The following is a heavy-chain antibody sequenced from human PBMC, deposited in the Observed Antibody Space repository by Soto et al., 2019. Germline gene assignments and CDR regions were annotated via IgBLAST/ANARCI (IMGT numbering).Heavy chain of an antibody. Sequence: GGSLRLSCAASGFPFSDHYMDWVRQASGKGLEWVGRIRNKAHSYTAEYAASVKGRFTISRDDSKSIAYLQMNSLKTEDTAVYYCTRAQSMATILFDYWGQGTLVTVSS. CDR1: GFPFSDHY. J-gene: IGHJ4*02. CDR2: IRNKAHSYTA. D-gene: IGHD5-12*01. V-gene: IGHV3-72*01. CDR3: TRAQSMATILFDY.